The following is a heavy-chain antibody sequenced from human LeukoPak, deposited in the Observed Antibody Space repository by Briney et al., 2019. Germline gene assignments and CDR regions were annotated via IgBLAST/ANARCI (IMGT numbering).Heavy chain of an antibody. Sequence: PGGSLRLSCAASGFTFSSYGMHWVRQAPGKGLEWVAFIRYDGSNKYYADSVKGRFSISRDNSKNTLYLQMNSLRAEDTAVYYCASLSPDFWSGYTPGYYYYMDVWGKGTTVTVSS. CDR1: GFTFSSYG. CDR2: IRYDGSNK. D-gene: IGHD3-3*01. V-gene: IGHV3-30*02. J-gene: IGHJ6*03. CDR3: ASLSPDFWSGYTPGYYYYMDV.